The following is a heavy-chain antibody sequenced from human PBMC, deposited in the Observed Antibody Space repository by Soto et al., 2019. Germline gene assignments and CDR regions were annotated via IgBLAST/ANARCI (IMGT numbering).Heavy chain of an antibody. CDR3: ARASYSYYYYGMDV. J-gene: IGHJ6*02. CDR2: ISSSSSYT. D-gene: IGHD1-26*01. V-gene: IGHV3-11*06. CDR1: GFTFSDYY. Sequence: GGSLRLSCAASGFTFSDYYMSWIRQAPGKGLEWVSYISSSSSYTNYADSVKGRFTISRDNARNSLYLQMNSLRAEETAVYYCARASYSYYYYGMDVWGQGTTVTVSS.